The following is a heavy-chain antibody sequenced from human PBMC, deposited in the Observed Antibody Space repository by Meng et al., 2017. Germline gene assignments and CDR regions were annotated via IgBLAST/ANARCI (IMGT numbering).Heavy chain of an antibody. CDR1: GGTFSSYA. D-gene: IGHD3-16*01. Sequence: SVKVSCKASGGTFSSYAISWVRQAPGQGLEWMGGIFPIFGTANYAQKFQGRVTITADESTNTAYMELSSLRSEDTAVYYCARDYADDAFDIWGQGTMVTVSS. CDR3: ARDYADDAFDI. CDR2: IFPIFGTA. V-gene: IGHV1-69*13. J-gene: IGHJ3*02.